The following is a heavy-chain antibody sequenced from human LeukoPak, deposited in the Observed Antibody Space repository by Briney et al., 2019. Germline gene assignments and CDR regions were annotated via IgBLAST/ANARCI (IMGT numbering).Heavy chain of an antibody. CDR3: ARWAVGYCSGGSCYAGVVTYYYYYGMDV. CDR1: GYTFTDYY. CDR2: MNPNSGNT. J-gene: IGHJ6*02. D-gene: IGHD2-15*01. Sequence: ASVKVSCKASGYTFTDYYMHWVRQATGQGLEWMGWMNPNSGNTGYAQKFQGRVTMTRNTSISTAYMELSSLRSEDTAVYYCARWAVGYCSGGSCYAGVVTYYYYYGMDVWGQGTTVTVSS. V-gene: IGHV1-8*02.